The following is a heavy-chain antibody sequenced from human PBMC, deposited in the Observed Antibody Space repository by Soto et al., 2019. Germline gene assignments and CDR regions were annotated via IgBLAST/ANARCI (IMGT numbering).Heavy chain of an antibody. CDR2: IIPIFGTA. CDR3: AREASVIVVVVAAGVDAFDI. Sequence: PSVKVSCKASGGTFSSYAISWVRQAPGQGLEWMGGIIPIFGTANYAQKFQGRVTITADESTSTAYMELSSLRSEDTAVYYCAREASVIVVVVAAGVDAFDIWGQGTMVTVSS. D-gene: IGHD2-15*01. V-gene: IGHV1-69*13. J-gene: IGHJ3*02. CDR1: GGTFSSYA.